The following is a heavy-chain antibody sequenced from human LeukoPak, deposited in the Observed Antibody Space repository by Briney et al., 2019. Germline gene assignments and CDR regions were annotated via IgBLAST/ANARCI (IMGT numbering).Heavy chain of an antibody. CDR3: AKGRSNYENYYYYYYMDV. Sequence: RGGSLRLSCAAPGVTSAEYAIHGVREARGKGLEWVSLISGDGGSTYYAESVRGRFTISRDNSKSSPYLQMNSLRAEDTALYYCAKGRSNYENYYYYYYMDVWGKGTTVTVSS. J-gene: IGHJ6*03. CDR1: GVTSAEYA. V-gene: IGHV3-43D*03. D-gene: IGHD4-11*01. CDR2: ISGDGGST.